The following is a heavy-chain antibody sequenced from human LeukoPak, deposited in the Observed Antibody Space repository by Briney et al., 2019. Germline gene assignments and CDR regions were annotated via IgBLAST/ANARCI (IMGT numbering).Heavy chain of an antibody. V-gene: IGHV3-7*01. Sequence: GGSLSLSCAASGFPLSSYWMRWVRDAPGRGREGGANIKQDGSEKYHVDSVRGRFTISRDNAKNSLYLQMNSLRAEDTAVYYCARETTQISSSWIQLPPYYYYYMDVWGKGTTVTVSS. D-gene: IGHD5-18*01. CDR3: ARETTQISSSWIQLPPYYYYYMDV. CDR1: GFPLSSYW. CDR2: IKQDGSEK. J-gene: IGHJ6*03.